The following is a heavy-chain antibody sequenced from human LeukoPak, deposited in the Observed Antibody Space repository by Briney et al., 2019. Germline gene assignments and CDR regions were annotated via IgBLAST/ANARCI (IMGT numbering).Heavy chain of an antibody. D-gene: IGHD6-13*01. CDR2: IYYTGST. V-gene: IGHV4-31*03. CDR3: ARVGGIADRQFDY. J-gene: IGHJ4*02. Sequence: SETLSLTCSVSGGPISSGAYYWSWIRQHPGKGLEWIGDIYYTGSTYYNTSLKSRATISVDTSKNQFSLNLSSVTAADTAVYYCARVGGIADRQFDYWGQGTLVTVSS. CDR1: GGPISSGAYY.